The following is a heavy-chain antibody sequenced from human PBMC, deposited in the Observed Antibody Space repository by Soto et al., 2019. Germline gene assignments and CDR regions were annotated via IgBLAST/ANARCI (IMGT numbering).Heavy chain of an antibody. J-gene: IGHJ4*02. CDR2: IYPGDSDT. CDR3: AIQHPLDSSAWYN. V-gene: IGHV5-51*01. CDR1: GYSFTNYW. D-gene: IGHD6-19*01. Sequence: HRGSLKISCKASGYSFTNYWIGWVRQMPGKGLEWMGTIYPGDSDTRYSPSFQGQVTFSVDKSINTAYLHWTSLKASDTAIYYCAIQHPLDSSAWYNWGQGTLVTVSS.